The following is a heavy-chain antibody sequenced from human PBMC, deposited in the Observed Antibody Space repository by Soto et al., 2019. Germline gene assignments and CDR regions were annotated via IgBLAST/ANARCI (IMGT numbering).Heavy chain of an antibody. CDR1: GFTFSSYS. D-gene: IGHD3-22*01. CDR2: ISSSSSYI. J-gene: IGHJ4*02. V-gene: IGHV3-21*01. Sequence: EVQLVESGGGLVKPGGSLRLSCAASGFTFSSYSMNWVRQAPGKGLEWVSSISSSSSYIYYADSVKGRFTISRDNAKNSLYLQMNSLRAEDTAVYYCARDKAYGSGYMGDFDYWGQGTLVTVSS. CDR3: ARDKAYGSGYMGDFDY.